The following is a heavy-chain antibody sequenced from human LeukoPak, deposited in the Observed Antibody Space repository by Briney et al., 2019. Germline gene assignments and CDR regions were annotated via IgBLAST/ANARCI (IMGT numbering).Heavy chain of an antibody. CDR3: TLLDGDYYYYYYGMDV. CDR2: IRSKANSYAT. V-gene: IGHV3-73*01. CDR1: GFTFSGSA. J-gene: IGHJ6*02. Sequence: PGGPLRLSCAASGFTFSGSAMHWVRQASGKGLEWVGRIRSKANSYATAYAASVKGRFTISRDDSKNTAYLQMNSLKTEDTAVYYCTLLDGDYYYYYYGMDVWGQGTTVTVSS. D-gene: IGHD4-17*01.